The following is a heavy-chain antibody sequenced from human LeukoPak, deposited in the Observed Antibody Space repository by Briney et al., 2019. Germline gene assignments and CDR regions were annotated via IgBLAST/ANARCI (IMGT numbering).Heavy chain of an antibody. CDR3: ARASSGYYWDFDY. Sequence: SETLSLTCTVSGGSISSSSSYWGWIRQPPGKGLEWIGSIYYSGSTYYHPSLKSRVTLSADTSKNQFSLKVTSVTAADTAVYYCARASSGYYWDFDYWGQGALVTVSS. CDR2: IYYSGST. V-gene: IGHV4-39*01. D-gene: IGHD3-22*01. J-gene: IGHJ4*02. CDR1: GGSISSSSSY.